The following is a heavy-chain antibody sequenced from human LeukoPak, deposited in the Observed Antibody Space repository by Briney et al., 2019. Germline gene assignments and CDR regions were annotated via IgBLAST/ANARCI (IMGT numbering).Heavy chain of an antibody. CDR3: ARGTGGNHHDY. Sequence: GGSLRLSCAASGFTFSSYGMHWVRQAPGKGLEWVAVIWYDGSNKYYADSVKGRFTISRDNSKNTLYLQMNSLRAEDTAVYYCARGTGGNHHDYWGQGTLVTVSS. CDR2: IWYDGSNK. CDR1: GFTFSSYG. J-gene: IGHJ4*02. V-gene: IGHV3-33*01. D-gene: IGHD4-23*01.